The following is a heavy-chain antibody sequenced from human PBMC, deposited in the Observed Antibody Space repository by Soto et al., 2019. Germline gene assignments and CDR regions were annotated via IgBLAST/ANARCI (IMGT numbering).Heavy chain of an antibody. CDR1: GGSISSAGYY. V-gene: IGHV4-31*03. CDR3: ARADMVVTASRYNWFDP. J-gene: IGHJ5*02. Sequence: SETLSLTCTVSGGSISSAGYYWSWIRQHPGKGLEWIGYIYYSGSTYYNPSLKSRVTISVDTSKDQFSLKLSSVTAADTAVYYCARADMVVTASRYNWFDPWGQGALVTVSS. D-gene: IGHD2-21*02. CDR2: IYYSGST.